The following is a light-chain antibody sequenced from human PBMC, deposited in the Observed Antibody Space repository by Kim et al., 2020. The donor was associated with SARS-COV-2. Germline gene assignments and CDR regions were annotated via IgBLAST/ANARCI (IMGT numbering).Light chain of an antibody. Sequence: SYELTQPPSVSVSPGQTARITCSGDALPKQYAYWYQQKPGQAPVLMIYKDSERPSGIPERFSGSNSGTTVTLTISGVQAEDEADYYCQSADSSGTYYVFG. V-gene: IGLV3-25*03. CDR2: KDS. J-gene: IGLJ1*01. CDR1: ALPKQY. CDR3: QSADSSGTYYV.